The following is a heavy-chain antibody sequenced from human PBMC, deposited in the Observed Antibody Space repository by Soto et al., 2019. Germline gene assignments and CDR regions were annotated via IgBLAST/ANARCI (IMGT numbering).Heavy chain of an antibody. Sequence: QVQLVQSGAAVKKPGASVKVSCKASGYTFTSYDINWVRQATGQGLEWMGWMNPNSGNTGYAQKFQGRDHMTRNTSISPAYMELSSVRSEDRAVYYCARNLRIADSSGWTPPCFWGQGTLVTVAS. CDR3: ARNLRIADSSGWTPPCF. CDR2: MNPNSGNT. D-gene: IGHD6-25*01. CDR1: GYTFTSYD. J-gene: IGHJ4*02. V-gene: IGHV1-8*01.